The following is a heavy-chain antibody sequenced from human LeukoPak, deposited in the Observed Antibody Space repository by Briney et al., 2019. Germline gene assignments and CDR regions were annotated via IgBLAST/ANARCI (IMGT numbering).Heavy chain of an antibody. Sequence: GGSLRLSCAASGFTFSSFALSWVHQAPGKGLEWVSSISGSGDGTYYMESVKGRFTISRDNSENTLYLQMNSLRADDTAVYYCAKCRSLSPAAAINYWGQGTLVTVSS. D-gene: IGHD2-2*01. CDR2: ISGSGDGT. V-gene: IGHV3-23*01. J-gene: IGHJ4*02. CDR1: GFTFSSFA. CDR3: AKCRSLSPAAAINY.